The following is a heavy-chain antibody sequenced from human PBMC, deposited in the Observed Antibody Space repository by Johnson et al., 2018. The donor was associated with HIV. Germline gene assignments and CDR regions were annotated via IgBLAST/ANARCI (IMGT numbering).Heavy chain of an antibody. CDR3: ARKRCGGDCYSWVDDAFDI. D-gene: IGHD2-21*02. CDR1: GFTFSSYD. CDR2: IGTAGDT. Sequence: VQLVESGGGLVQPGGSLILSCAASGFTFSSYDMHWVRQATGKGLEWVSAIGTAGDTYYPGSVKGRFTSSRENAKNSLYLQMNSRRAEDTAVYYCARKRCGGDCYSWVDDAFDIWGQGTMVTVSS. J-gene: IGHJ3*02. V-gene: IGHV3-13*01.